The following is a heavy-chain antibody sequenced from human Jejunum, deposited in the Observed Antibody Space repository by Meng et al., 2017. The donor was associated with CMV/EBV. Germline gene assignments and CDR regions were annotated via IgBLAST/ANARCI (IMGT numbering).Heavy chain of an antibody. D-gene: IGHD1-26*01. V-gene: IGHV3-53*01. CDR2: IYSGGST. Sequence: SCAGTGVSVVTSTLTWVRQAPGRGLEWVSGIYSGGSTYYAASVKGRLTMSRENSKNMMYLQMNSLRAEDTAVYYCAKKYTGSFDYWGQGTLVTVSS. CDR1: GVSVVTST. CDR3: AKKYTGSFDY. J-gene: IGHJ4*02.